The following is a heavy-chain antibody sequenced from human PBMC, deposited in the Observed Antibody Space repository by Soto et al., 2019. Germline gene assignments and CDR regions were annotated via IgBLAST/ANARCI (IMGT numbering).Heavy chain of an antibody. V-gene: IGHV4-39*01. CDR2: IFFNGGA. D-gene: IGHD3-10*01. CDR1: GGSLNSPDYY. CDR3: ARQARPYFGPGWFDT. J-gene: IGHJ5*02. Sequence: QLHFQESGPGLVKPSETLSLTCTVSGGSLNSPDYYWAWIRQPPGKVLEWIGSIFFNGGAYYTPSLESRVTISVDTSKQSLSLRLRSVTAADTAVYYCARQARPYFGPGWFDTWGQGALVTVSS.